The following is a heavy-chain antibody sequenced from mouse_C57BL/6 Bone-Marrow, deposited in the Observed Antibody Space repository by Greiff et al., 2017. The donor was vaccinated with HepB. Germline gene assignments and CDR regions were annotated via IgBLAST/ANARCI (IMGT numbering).Heavy chain of an antibody. CDR1: GYTFTSYW. J-gene: IGHJ2*01. CDR3: ARAGEKHLTTVVADY. CDR2: IHPNSGST. D-gene: IGHD1-1*01. Sequence: QVQLQQPGAELVKPGASVKLSCKASGYTFTSYWMHWVKQRPGQGLEWIGMIHPNSGSTNYNEKFKSKATLTVDKSSSTAYMQLSSLTSEDSAVYYCARAGEKHLTTVVADYWGQGTTLTVSS. V-gene: IGHV1-64*01.